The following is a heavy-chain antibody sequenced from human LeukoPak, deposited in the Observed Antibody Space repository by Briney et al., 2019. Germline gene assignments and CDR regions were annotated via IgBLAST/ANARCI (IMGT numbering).Heavy chain of an antibody. V-gene: IGHV4-30-2*01. J-gene: IGHJ4*02. CDR2: IYHSGST. Sequence: SQTLSLTCAVSGGSISSGGYSWSWIRQPPGKGLEWIGYIYHSGSTYYNPSLKSRVTISVDRSKNQFSLKLSSVTAADTAVYYCARNGGYSYGPQLDYWGQGTLVTVSS. CDR3: ARNGGYSYGPQLDY. D-gene: IGHD5-18*01. CDR1: GGSISSGGYS.